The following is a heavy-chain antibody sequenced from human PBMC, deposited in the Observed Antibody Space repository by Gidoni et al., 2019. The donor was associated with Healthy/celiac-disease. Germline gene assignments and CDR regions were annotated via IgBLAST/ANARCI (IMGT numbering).Heavy chain of an antibody. CDR3: ARDSLYGDGAFDI. Sequence: QVQLVESGGGVVQPGRSLRLPCAAPGFTFSRYAMHWVRQAPGKGLEWVAVISYDGSNKYYADSVKGRFTISRDNSKNTLYLQMNSLRAEDTAVYYCARDSLYGDGAFDIWGQGTMVTVSS. CDR2: ISYDGSNK. J-gene: IGHJ3*02. CDR1: GFTFSRYA. D-gene: IGHD4-17*01. V-gene: IGHV3-30*04.